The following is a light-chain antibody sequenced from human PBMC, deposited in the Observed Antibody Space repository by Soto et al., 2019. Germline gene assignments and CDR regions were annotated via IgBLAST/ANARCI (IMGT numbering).Light chain of an antibody. V-gene: IGLV1-44*01. CDR1: SSNIGNNP. CDR3: AAWDDSLNAVV. Sequence: QAVVTQSPSASGTPGQRVTISCSGSSSNIGNNPVNWYQQLPGTAPKLLIYSYNQRPSGVPDRFSGSQSGTSASLAISGLQSDDEADYFCAAWDDSLNAVVFGGGTQLTVL. CDR2: SYN. J-gene: IGLJ2*01.